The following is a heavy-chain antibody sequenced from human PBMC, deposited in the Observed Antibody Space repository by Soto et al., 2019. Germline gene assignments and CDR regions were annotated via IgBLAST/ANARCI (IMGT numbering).Heavy chain of an antibody. D-gene: IGHD1-20*01. V-gene: IGHV1-8*01. CDR1: GYTLTNND. Sequence: ASVKVSCKASGYTLTNNDINWVRQAAGQGLEWMGWMNPYSGNTGYARNFHGRVTMTRDNSITTAYMELSSLRVEDTAVYYCVRDRRISGINRGLDYWGRGTLVTVSS. CDR3: VRDRRISGINRGLDY. J-gene: IGHJ4*02. CDR2: MNPYSGNT.